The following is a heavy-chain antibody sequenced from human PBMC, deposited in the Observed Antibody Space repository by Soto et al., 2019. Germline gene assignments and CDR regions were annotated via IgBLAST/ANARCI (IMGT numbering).Heavy chain of an antibody. CDR2: INHSPIT. J-gene: IGHJ4*02. D-gene: IGHD3-22*01. CDR1: GASLSGYY. V-gene: IGHV4-34*01. Sequence: SETQSLTYGVYGASLSGYYFSWIRQSPGKGLEWIGEINHSPITNYNPSLKSRVAISVDTSKNQLSLKVNSVTAADTAVYYCARVPDYYETTGYFYFDTWGQGTLVTVSS. CDR3: ARVPDYYETTGYFYFDT.